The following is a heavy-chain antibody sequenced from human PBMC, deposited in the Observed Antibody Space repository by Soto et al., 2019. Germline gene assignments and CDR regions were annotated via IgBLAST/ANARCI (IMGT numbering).Heavy chain of an antibody. V-gene: IGHV4-59*01. Sequence: SETQSLTYAVSGGSIIIYYWSWIRPPPGKGLEWIGYIYYSGSTNYNPSLKSRVTISVDTSKNQFSLKLSSVTAADTAVYYCARDHELGVWNWFDPWGQGNLVTVSS. CDR3: ARDHELGVWNWFDP. J-gene: IGHJ5*02. CDR1: GGSIIIYY. CDR2: IYYSGST. D-gene: IGHD3-16*01.